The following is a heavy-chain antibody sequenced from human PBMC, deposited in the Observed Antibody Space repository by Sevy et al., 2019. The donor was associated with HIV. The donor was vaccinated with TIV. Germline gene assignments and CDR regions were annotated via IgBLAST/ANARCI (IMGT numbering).Heavy chain of an antibody. CDR3: AGSMGEPLRNAFDI. CDR1: GYTLTKLS. CDR2: FDPGDGET. J-gene: IGHJ3*02. V-gene: IGHV1-24*01. Sequence: ASVKVSCKVSGYTLTKLSMHWVRQAPGKGLEWMGGFDPGDGETIYAQKFQGRVTMTEDTSTDTAYMELSSLRSEDTAVYYCAGSMGEPLRNAFDIWGQGSMVTVSS. D-gene: IGHD3-16*01.